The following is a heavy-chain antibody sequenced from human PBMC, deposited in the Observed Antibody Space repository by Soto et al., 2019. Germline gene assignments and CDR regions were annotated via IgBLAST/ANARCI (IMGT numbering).Heavy chain of an antibody. CDR3: ARASLALYSSGWYYDY. V-gene: IGHV3-48*03. CDR1: GFTFSSYE. CDR2: ISSSGSTI. Sequence: EVQLVESGGGLVQPGGSLRLSCAASGFTFSSYEMNWVRQAPGKGLEWVSYISSSGSTIYYADSVKGRFTISRDNAKNSLYLQMNSLNAEDTAVYYCARASLALYSSGWYYDYWGQGTLVTVSS. J-gene: IGHJ4*02. D-gene: IGHD6-19*01.